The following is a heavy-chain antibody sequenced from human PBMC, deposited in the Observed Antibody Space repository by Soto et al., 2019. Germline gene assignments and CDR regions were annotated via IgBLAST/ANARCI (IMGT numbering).Heavy chain of an antibody. D-gene: IGHD4-17*01. CDR3: ARDENGDNSTAFEP. Sequence: PSVPLSVTCTVSGGSISNYYWSWIRQPAGKGLEWIGRIYTSGNTNYNPSLKGRVTMSVDMSKNQLSLKLSSVAAADTVVYFCARDENGDNSTAFEPWGQGPLVTVSP. V-gene: IGHV4-4*07. CDR1: GGSISNYY. CDR2: IYTSGNT. J-gene: IGHJ5*02.